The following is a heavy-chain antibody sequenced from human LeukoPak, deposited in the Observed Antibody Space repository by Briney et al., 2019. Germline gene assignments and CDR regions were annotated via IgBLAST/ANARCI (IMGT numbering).Heavy chain of an antibody. CDR2: ISRSSTYT. D-gene: IGHD1-26*01. J-gene: IGHJ4*02. CDR1: GFTFSDYY. Sequence: GGSLRLSCAASGFTFSDYYMSWVRQAPGKGLEWVSYISRSSTYTNYADSVRGRFTISRDNAKNSLYLQMNSLRAEDTAVYYCAKGGKWDVTPFDYWGQGTLVTVPS. CDR3: AKGGKWDVTPFDY. V-gene: IGHV3-11*05.